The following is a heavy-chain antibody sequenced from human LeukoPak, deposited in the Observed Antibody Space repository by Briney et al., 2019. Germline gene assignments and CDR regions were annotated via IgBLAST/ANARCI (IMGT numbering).Heavy chain of an antibody. CDR1: GFTFSHYW. CDR2: IKEDGSAK. CDR3: ARDLGYGDY. V-gene: IGHV3-7*01. Sequence: GRSLRLSCAASGFTFSHYWMCWVRQAPGRGLEWVANIKEDGSAKYYVGSVIGRFTISRDNAKNLVYLQMDSLRAEDTALYYCARDLGYGDYWGQGALVTVSS. J-gene: IGHJ4*02. D-gene: IGHD5-12*01.